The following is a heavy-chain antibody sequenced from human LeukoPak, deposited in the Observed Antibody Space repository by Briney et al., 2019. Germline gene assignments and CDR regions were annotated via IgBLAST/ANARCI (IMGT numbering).Heavy chain of an antibody. CDR2: ISSSGTYI. J-gene: IGHJ6*03. CDR3: AKEGYSRGYYSYYYMDV. D-gene: IGHD6-13*01. CDR1: GFTFSSYG. Sequence: PGGTLRLSCAAPGFTFSSYGMSWVRQAPGKGLELVSSISSSGTYIYFADSVRGRFTISRDNSKNTLYVQMNSLRAEDTAVYYCAKEGYSRGYYSYYYMDVWGKGTTVTVSS. V-gene: IGHV3-21*01.